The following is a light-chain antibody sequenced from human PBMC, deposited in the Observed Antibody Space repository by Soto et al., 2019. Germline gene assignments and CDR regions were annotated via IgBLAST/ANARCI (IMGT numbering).Light chain of an antibody. CDR2: VAS. Sequence: DIQMTQSPSSVSASVGDRVTITCRASQGIGNFLAWYQQKPGKVPKLLIYVASTLQSGVPSRFSGSGSGTDFTLTINSLQPEDVATYYWQKYNIAPWTFGQGTKVELK. CDR3: QKYNIAPWT. CDR1: QGIGNF. J-gene: IGKJ1*01. V-gene: IGKV1-27*01.